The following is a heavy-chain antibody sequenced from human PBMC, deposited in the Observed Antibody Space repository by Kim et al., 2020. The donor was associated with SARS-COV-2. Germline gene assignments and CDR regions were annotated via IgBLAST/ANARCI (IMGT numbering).Heavy chain of an antibody. V-gene: IGHV1-69*13. D-gene: IGHD3-10*01. Sequence: SVKVSCKASGGTFSSYAISWVRQAPGQGLEWMGGIIPIFGTANYAQKFQGRVTITADESTSTAYMELSSLRSEDTAVYYCARDQNQYYGSGRGFDYWGQGTLVTVSS. CDR3: ARDQNQYYGSGRGFDY. CDR1: GGTFSSYA. CDR2: IIPIFGTA. J-gene: IGHJ4*02.